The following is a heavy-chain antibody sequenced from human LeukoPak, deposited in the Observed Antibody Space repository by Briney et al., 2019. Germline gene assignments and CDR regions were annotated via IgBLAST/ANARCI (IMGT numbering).Heavy chain of an antibody. CDR1: GDSINSYY. CDR3: ARGRWLPNAFDI. CDR2: IYYSGRT. Sequence: KPSETLSLTCTVSGDSINSYYWNWIRQPPGKGLEWIGYIYYSGRTDYNPSLKSRVTISVDTSKHQFSMKLKSVTAADTAVYSCARGRWLPNAFDIWGQGTMVTVFS. J-gene: IGHJ3*02. D-gene: IGHD5-24*01. V-gene: IGHV4-59*01.